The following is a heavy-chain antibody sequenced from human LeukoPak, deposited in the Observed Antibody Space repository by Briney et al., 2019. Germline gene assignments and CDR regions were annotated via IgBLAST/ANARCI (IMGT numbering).Heavy chain of an antibody. CDR3: ARVLETGTTFKWYAFDI. D-gene: IGHD1-7*01. V-gene: IGHV4-30-2*01. CDR1: GGSISSGGYY. J-gene: IGHJ3*02. CDR2: IYHSGST. Sequence: PSETLSLTCTVSGGSISSGGYYWSWIRQPPGKGLEWIGYIYHSGSTYYNPSLKSRVTISVDRSKNQFSLKLSSVTAADTAVYYCARVLETGTTFKWYAFDIWGXXTMVTVSS.